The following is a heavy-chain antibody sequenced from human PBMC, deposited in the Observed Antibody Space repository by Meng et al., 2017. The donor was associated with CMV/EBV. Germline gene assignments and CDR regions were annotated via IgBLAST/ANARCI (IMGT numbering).Heavy chain of an antibody. J-gene: IGHJ5*02. V-gene: IGHV1-18*01. CDR1: GYTFTSYG. D-gene: IGHD2-2*01. Sequence: ASVKVSCKASGYTFTSYGISWVRQAPGQGLERMGWISAYNGNTNYAQKLQGRVTMTTDTSTSTAYMELSSLRSDDTAVYYCARLDCSSTSCYKLGWLDPWGQGTLVTVSS. CDR3: ARLDCSSTSCYKLGWLDP. CDR2: ISAYNGNT.